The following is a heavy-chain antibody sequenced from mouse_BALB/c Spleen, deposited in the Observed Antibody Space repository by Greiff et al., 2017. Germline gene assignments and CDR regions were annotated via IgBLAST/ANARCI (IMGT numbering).Heavy chain of an antibody. Sequence: EVQLQQSGPELVKPGASVKISCKASGYSFTGDYMHWVKQSHVKSLEWIGRINPYNGATSYNQNFKDKASLTVDKSSSTAYMELHSLTSEDSAVYYCARVGIYYGFDYWGQGTTLTVSS. CDR3: ARVGIYYGFDY. J-gene: IGHJ2*01. CDR1: GYSFTGDY. D-gene: IGHD1-1*01. CDR2: INPYNGAT. V-gene: IGHV1-31*01.